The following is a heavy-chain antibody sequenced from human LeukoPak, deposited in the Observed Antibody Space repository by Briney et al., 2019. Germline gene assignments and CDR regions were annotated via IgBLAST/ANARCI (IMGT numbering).Heavy chain of an antibody. D-gene: IGHD5-24*01. CDR1: GYTFTVYY. V-gene: IGHV1-2*02. J-gene: IGHJ4*02. CDR3: ARGGDGYNSGPRGTY. Sequence: GASVKVSCKASGYTFTVYYMHWVRQAPGQGLEWLGWISPSSGAINYAQKFQGRVTMTRDSSISTAYMELNRLTSDDTAVYYCARGGDGYNSGPRGTYWGQGTLVTVSS. CDR2: ISPSSGAI.